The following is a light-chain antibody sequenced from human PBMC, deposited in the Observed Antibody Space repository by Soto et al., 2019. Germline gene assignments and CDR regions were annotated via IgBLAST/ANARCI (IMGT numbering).Light chain of an antibody. Sequence: DIQMTQSPSSLSASVGDRVTITCPASQTITTYLNLYQQKPGKAPKLLIYAASNLQSGVPSRFTGSGSGTDITLSIRSLQPEDFATYYCQQSYSNPLSFSGGNKVEIK. CDR3: QQSYSNPLS. CDR2: AAS. CDR1: QTITTY. V-gene: IGKV1-39*01. J-gene: IGKJ4*01.